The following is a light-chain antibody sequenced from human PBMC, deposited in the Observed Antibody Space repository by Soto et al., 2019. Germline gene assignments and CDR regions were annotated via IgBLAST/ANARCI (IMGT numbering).Light chain of an antibody. V-gene: IGLV2-14*01. CDR1: NRDVGSYNL. CDR2: EVR. CDR3: SSYTTTSTLV. J-gene: IGLJ3*02. Sequence: QSALTQPASVSGSPGQSITIACTGTNRDVGSYNLVSWYQQRPGEAPKLIISEVRNRPSGISCRFTGSKSGNTASLTISGLQAEYEAEYYCSSYTTTSTLVFGGGTKLTVL.